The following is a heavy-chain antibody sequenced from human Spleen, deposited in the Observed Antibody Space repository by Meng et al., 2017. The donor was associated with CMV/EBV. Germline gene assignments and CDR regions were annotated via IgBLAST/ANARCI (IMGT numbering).Heavy chain of an antibody. Sequence: QPQRRWAGPCLGNPSETLSSTCTASVGSISSKCYYWDWVRQPPSKGLEWIGAIYHSGSTSYNPSLQSRVTMFVDTSKNQFSLMLTSVTATDTAVYYCARRRGGSGRDCWGQGTLVTVSS. D-gene: IGHD3-10*01. J-gene: IGHJ4*02. V-gene: IGHV4-39*01. CDR1: VGSISSKCYY. CDR3: ARRRGGSGRDC. CDR2: IYHSGST.